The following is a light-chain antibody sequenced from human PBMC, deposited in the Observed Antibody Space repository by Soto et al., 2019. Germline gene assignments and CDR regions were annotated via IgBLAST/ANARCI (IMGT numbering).Light chain of an antibody. J-gene: IGLJ2*01. Sequence: QSALTQPASVSGSPGQSITISCTGTSSDVGGYNYVSWYQQHPGKAPKLMIYDVSNRTSGVSNRFSGSKSGNTASLTISGLQAEDEADYSCRSYTSSSTLVVFGGGTKLTVL. V-gene: IGLV2-14*01. CDR3: RSYTSSSTLVV. CDR2: DVS. CDR1: SSDVGGYNY.